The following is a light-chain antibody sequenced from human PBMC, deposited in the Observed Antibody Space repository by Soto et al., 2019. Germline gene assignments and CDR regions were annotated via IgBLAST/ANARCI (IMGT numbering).Light chain of an antibody. CDR2: DVT. CDR3: CTYAGSFHQ. V-gene: IGLV2-11*01. Sequence: QSALTQPRSVSGSPGQAVTISCIGTNSDVGNYNFVSWYQHHPGKAPKLMIYDVTKRPSGVPDRFSGSKSGNTASLTISGLQPEDEADYYCCTYAGSFHQFGGGTKLTVL. CDR1: NSDVGNYNF. J-gene: IGLJ3*02.